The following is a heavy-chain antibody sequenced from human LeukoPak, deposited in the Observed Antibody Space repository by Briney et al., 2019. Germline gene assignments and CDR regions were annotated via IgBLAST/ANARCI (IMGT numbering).Heavy chain of an antibody. Sequence: PSETLSLTCTVSGGSISSYYWSWVRQPPGKGLEWIGYISYGGNTNYNPSLKSRVTISVDTSKNQFSLRLSSVTAADTAVYYCARQGGYIAPLALRGQGTLVTVSS. J-gene: IGHJ4*02. D-gene: IGHD6-13*01. CDR3: ARQGGYIAPLAL. V-gene: IGHV4-59*08. CDR2: ISYGGNT. CDR1: GGSISSYY.